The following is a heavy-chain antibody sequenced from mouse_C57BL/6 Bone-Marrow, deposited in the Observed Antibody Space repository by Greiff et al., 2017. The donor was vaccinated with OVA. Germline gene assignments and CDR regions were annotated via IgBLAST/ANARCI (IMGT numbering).Heavy chain of an antibody. J-gene: IGHJ2*01. D-gene: IGHD2-5*01. CDR2: IHPNSGST. V-gene: IGHV1-64*01. CDR1: GYTFTSYW. CDR3: AREGVHSNYVFDY. Sequence: VKLQQPGAELVKPGASVKLSCKASGYTFTSYWMHWVKQRPGQGLEWIGMIHPNSGSTNYNEKFKSKATLTVDKSSSTAYMQLSSLTSEDSAVYYCAREGVHSNYVFDYWGQGTTLTVSS.